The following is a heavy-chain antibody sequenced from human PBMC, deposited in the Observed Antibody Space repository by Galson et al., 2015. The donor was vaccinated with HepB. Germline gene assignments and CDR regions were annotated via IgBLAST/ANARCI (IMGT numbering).Heavy chain of an antibody. CDR3: ARLGGSGEYMDV. Sequence: ETLSLTCTVSGGSISSSSYYWGWIRQPPGKGLEWIGSIYYSGSTYYNPSLKSRVTISVDTSKNQFSLKLSSVTAADTAVYYCARLGGSGEYMDVWGKGTTVTVSS. CDR1: GGSISSSSYY. D-gene: IGHD3-10*01. CDR2: IYYSGST. J-gene: IGHJ6*03. V-gene: IGHV4-39*01.